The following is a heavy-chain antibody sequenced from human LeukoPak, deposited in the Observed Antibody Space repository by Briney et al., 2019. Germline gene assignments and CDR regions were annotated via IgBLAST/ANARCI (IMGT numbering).Heavy chain of an antibody. J-gene: IGHJ4*02. V-gene: IGHV4-59*01. Sequence: SETLPLTCTVSGGSISSYYWSWIRQPPGKGLEWIGYIYYSGSTNYNPSLKSRVTISVDTSKNQFSLKLSSVTAADTAVYYCAREVVGSKVFDYWGQGTLVTVSS. CDR1: GGSISSYY. CDR2: IYYSGST. CDR3: AREVVGSKVFDY. D-gene: IGHD1-26*01.